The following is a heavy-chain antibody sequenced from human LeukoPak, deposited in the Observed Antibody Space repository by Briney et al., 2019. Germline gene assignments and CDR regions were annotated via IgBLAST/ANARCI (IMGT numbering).Heavy chain of an antibody. CDR1: GFTLSAYS. CDR2: VSSIGRQE. J-gene: IGHJ2*01. D-gene: IGHD3-10*01. CDR3: ARAFAGAPFDL. V-gene: IGHV3-30*04. Sequence: GGSLRLSCAASGFTLSAYSMHWVRQAPGKGLEWAAVVSSIGRQEYYADSVKGRFTISGGDSKNTLYLQMTSLTVEDTGLYYCARAFAGAPFDLWGRGTLVTVSS.